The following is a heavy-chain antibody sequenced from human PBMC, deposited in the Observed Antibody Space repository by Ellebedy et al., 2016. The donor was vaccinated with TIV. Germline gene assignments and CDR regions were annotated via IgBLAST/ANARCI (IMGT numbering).Heavy chain of an antibody. CDR1: GFTFSSYA. CDR3: AKYLRAGEPYFDY. J-gene: IGHJ4*02. CDR2: ISGSGGST. D-gene: IGHD3-16*01. Sequence: GESLKISXAASGFTFSSYAMSWVRQAPGKGLEWVSAISGSGGSTYYADSVKGRFTISRDNSKNTLYLQMNSLRAEDTAVYYCAKYLRAGEPYFDYWGQGTLVAVSS. V-gene: IGHV3-23*01.